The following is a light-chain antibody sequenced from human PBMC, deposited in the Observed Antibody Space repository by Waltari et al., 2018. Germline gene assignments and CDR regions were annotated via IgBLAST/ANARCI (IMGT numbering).Light chain of an antibody. CDR2: EGS. CDR3: CSYAGSNSWV. CDR1: SSDVGSYNL. V-gene: IGLV2-23*01. J-gene: IGLJ3*02. Sequence: QSALTQTASVSGSPGQSITISCTGTSSDVGSYNLVSWYQQHPGKVPKFMMYEGSGRPSGVSNRFSGTKSGNTATLTIAGLQAEDEADYYCCSYAGSNSWVFGGGTKLTVV.